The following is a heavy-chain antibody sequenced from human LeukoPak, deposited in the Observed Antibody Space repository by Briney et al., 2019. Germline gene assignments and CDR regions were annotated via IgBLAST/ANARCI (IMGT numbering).Heavy chain of an antibody. V-gene: IGHV4-59*01. J-gene: IGHJ4*02. CDR1: GGSISSYY. Sequence: SETLSLTCTVSGGSISSYYWSWIRQPPGKGLEWIGYIYYSGSTNYNPSLKSRVTISVDTSKNQFSLKLSSVTAADTAVYYCARDLSECSGGSCYGPHFDYWGQGTLVTVSS. CDR2: IYYSGST. CDR3: ARDLSECSGGSCYGPHFDY. D-gene: IGHD2-15*01.